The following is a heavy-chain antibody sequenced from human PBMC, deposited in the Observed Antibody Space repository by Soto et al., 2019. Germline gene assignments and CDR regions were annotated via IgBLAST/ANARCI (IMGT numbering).Heavy chain of an antibody. J-gene: IGHJ6*03. CDR1: GFTFSSYG. V-gene: IGHV3-33*01. CDR2: IWYDGSNK. CDR3: ARPHYDILTVSNLDYYYYYYMDV. D-gene: IGHD3-9*01. Sequence: GRSLRLSCAASGFTFSSYGMHWVLQAPGKGLEWVAVIWYDGSNKYYADSVKGRFTISRDNSKNTLYLQMNSLRAEDTAVYYCARPHYDILTVSNLDYYYYYYMDVWGKGTTVTVSS.